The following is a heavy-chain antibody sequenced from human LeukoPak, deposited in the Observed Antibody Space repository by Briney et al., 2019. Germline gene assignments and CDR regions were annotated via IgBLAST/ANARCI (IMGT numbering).Heavy chain of an antibody. V-gene: IGHV3-23*01. D-gene: IGHD3-10*01. CDR1: GFTFNTYD. CDR2: LSGSGDRK. Sequence: GGSLRLSCAASGFTFNTYDMSWVRQSPVKGLEWVSGLSGSGDRKYYTDSVKGRFTISRDNSKNTVYLQMNTLRAEDTALYYCARGGTLVRGGDPFDYWGQGTLVTVSS. J-gene: IGHJ4*02. CDR3: ARGGTLVRGGDPFDY.